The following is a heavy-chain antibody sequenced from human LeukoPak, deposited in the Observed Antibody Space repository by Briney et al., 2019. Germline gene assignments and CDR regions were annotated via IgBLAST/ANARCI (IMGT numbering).Heavy chain of an antibody. Sequence: GGSLRLSCAASGFTFSSYAMHWVRQAPGKGLEWVAVISYDGSNKYYADSVKGRFTISRDNSKNTLYLQMNSLRVEDTALYYCASRSGGDYPYFDYWGQGTLVTVSS. D-gene: IGHD4-17*01. CDR2: ISYDGSNK. V-gene: IGHV3-30-3*01. CDR3: ASRSGGDYPYFDY. CDR1: GFTFSSYA. J-gene: IGHJ4*02.